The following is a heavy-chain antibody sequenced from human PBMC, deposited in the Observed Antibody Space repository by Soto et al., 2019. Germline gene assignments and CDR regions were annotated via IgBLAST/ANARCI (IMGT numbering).Heavy chain of an antibody. CDR1: GGSISSYY. Sequence: SETLSLTCTVSGGSISSYYWSWIRQPAGKGLEWIGRIYTSGSTNYNPSLKSRVTMSVXXXKXXXXLNLXSXXAAXTAVYYCASTRGQGDINDYWGQGTLVTVSS. J-gene: IGHJ4*02. D-gene: IGHD3-10*01. V-gene: IGHV4-4*07. CDR2: IYTSGST. CDR3: ASTRGQGDINDY.